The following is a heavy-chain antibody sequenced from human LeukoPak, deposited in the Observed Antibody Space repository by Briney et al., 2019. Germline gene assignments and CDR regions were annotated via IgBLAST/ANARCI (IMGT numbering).Heavy chain of an antibody. V-gene: IGHV4-59*01. D-gene: IGHD5-12*01. CDR2: VYYTGST. CDR1: GGSISTYY. J-gene: IGHJ2*01. Sequence: SETLSLTCTVSGGSISTYYWSWMRQPPGKGLEWSGYVYYTGSTNYNPSLKSRVTISVDTSKNQFSLKLSSVTAADTAAYYCAKDGGGGYVTGWYFDLWGRGTLVAVST. CDR3: AKDGGGGYVTGWYFDL.